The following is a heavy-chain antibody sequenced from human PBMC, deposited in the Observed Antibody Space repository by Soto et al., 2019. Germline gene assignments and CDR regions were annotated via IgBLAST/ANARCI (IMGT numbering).Heavy chain of an antibody. CDR1: GYTFTSYD. J-gene: IGHJ5*02. CDR2: MNPNSGNT. Sequence: QVQLVQSGAEVKKPGASVKVSCKASGYTFTSYDINWVRQATGQGLEWMGWMNPNSGNTGYAQKFQGRVTMTRNTSISTAYMELSSLRSEDTAVYYWASSFWSGYSNWFDPWGQGTLVTVSS. D-gene: IGHD3-3*01. CDR3: ASSFWSGYSNWFDP. V-gene: IGHV1-8*01.